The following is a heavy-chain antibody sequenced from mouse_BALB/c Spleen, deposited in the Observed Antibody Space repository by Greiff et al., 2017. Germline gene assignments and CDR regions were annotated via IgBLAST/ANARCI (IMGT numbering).Heavy chain of an antibody. V-gene: IGHV1-55*01. CDR3: ARSRGNWFAY. CDR1: GYNFTSYW. D-gene: IGHD1-1*01. J-gene: IGHJ3*01. CDR2: IYPGSGST. Sequence: VQLQQPGAELVKPGTSVKLSCKASGYNFTSYWINWVKLRPGQGLEWIGDIYPGSGSTNYNEKFKSKATLTVDTSSSTAYMQLSSLASEDSALYYCARSRGNWFAYWGQGTLVTVSA.